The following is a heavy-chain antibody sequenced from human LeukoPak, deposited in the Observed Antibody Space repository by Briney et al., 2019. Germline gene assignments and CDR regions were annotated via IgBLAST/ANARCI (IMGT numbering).Heavy chain of an antibody. V-gene: IGHV3-20*04. CDR2: INWNGGST. D-gene: IGHD4-17*01. CDR1: GFTFDDYG. CDR3: ARDLSPYDYGDYVGAFDI. Sequence: PGGSRRLAWAASGFTFDDYGMSWVRQAPGKGLEWVSGINWNGGSTGYADSVKGRFTISRDNAKNSLYLQMNSLRAEDTALYYCARDLSPYDYGDYVGAFDIWGQGTMVTVSS. J-gene: IGHJ3*02.